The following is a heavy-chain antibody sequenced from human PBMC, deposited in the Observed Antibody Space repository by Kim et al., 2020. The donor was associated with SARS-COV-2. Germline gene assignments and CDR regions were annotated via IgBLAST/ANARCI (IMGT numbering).Heavy chain of an antibody. D-gene: IGHD3-9*01. CDR1: GFIFSSYA. CDR2: ISGTGGST. J-gene: IGHJ4*02. V-gene: IGHV3-23*01. CDR3: AKGGRDDILTGPAYFDY. Sequence: GGSLRLSCAASGFIFSSYAMSWVRQAPGKGLEWVSAISGTGGSTYYGDSVKGRFTISRDNSKNTLYLQMNSLRAEDTAVYYCAKGGRDDILTGPAYFDYWGQGTLVTVSS.